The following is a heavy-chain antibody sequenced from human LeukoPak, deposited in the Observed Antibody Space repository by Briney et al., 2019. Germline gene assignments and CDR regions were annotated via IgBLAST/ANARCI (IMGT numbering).Heavy chain of an antibody. Sequence: SETLSLTCVVYVGSFSGYYWSWIRQPPGKGLEWIGEINHSGSTNYNPSLKSRVTISIDTSKNQFSLKLRSVTAADTAVYYCARRPMVVDYWGQGTLVTVSS. CDR1: VGSFSGYY. V-gene: IGHV4-34*01. J-gene: IGHJ4*02. D-gene: IGHD3-10*01. CDR3: ARRPMVVDY. CDR2: INHSGST.